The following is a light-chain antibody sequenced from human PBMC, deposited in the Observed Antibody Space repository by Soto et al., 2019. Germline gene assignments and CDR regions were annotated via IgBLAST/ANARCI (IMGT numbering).Light chain of an antibody. Sequence: TQMTQSPSTLSASVGDRVTITCRASQTISRWLAWYQQKPEKAPKLLIYDASSLQSGVPSRFSGSGSGTEFSLTISSLQPDDFGVYYCQQRSNWPPVTFGGGTKVDIK. CDR3: QQRSNWPPVT. CDR1: QTISRW. V-gene: IGKV1-5*01. CDR2: DAS. J-gene: IGKJ4*01.